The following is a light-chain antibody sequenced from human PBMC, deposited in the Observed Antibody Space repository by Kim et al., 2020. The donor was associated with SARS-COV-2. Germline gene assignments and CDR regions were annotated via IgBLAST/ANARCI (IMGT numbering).Light chain of an antibody. J-gene: IGLJ3*02. CDR2: YDL. V-gene: IGLV3-21*04. Sequence: SYELTQPPSVSVAPGKTANIACGGDNIGSKSVHWYLQKQGQAPLLVIYYDLDRPSGIPERVSGPNSGNTATLTISRVEAGDEADYYCQVRDSSSDHWVFG. CDR1: NIGSKS. CDR3: QVRDSSSDHWV.